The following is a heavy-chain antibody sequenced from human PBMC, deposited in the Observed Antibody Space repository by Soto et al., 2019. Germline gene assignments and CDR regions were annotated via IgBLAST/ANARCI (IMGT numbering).Heavy chain of an antibody. D-gene: IGHD6-13*01. Sequence: ASVKVSCKVSGYTLTELSMHWVRQAPGKGLEWMGGFDPEDGETIYAEKFQGRGTMTEDTSTDTAYMELSSLRSEDTAVYYCARSHSSSWYNFDYWGQGTLVTVSS. CDR1: GYTLTELS. V-gene: IGHV1-24*01. J-gene: IGHJ4*02. CDR3: ARSHSSSWYNFDY. CDR2: FDPEDGET.